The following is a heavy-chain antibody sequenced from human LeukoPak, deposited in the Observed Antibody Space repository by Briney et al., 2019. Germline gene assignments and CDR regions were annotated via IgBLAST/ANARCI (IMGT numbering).Heavy chain of an antibody. J-gene: IGHJ3*02. D-gene: IGHD2-15*01. CDR2: IYSGDST. Sequence: PVGSLRLSSAASGFTVTSNYMSWVCQAPGKGLGWVSVIYSGDSTYYADSVKGRFTISRDNSKNTLYLHMNSLRAADTPVYYCAGGGMGMVAACDIWGQGTMVTVSS. CDR3: AGGGMGMVAACDI. CDR1: GFTVTSNY. V-gene: IGHV3-53*01.